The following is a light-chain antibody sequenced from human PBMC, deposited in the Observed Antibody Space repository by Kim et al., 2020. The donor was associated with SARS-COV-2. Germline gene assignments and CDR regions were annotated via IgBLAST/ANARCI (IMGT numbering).Light chain of an antibody. CDR3: SSHTTSSTYV. V-gene: IGLV2-14*04. J-gene: IGLJ1*01. CDR2: DVS. Sequence: HSITSAATGTVSDVGYYDSVSWYQRHPGKAPKLIIYDVSERASGVSNRFSGSLSGNTASLTISGLRAEDEADYYCSSHTTSSTYVFGLGTKVTVL. CDR1: VSDVGYYDS.